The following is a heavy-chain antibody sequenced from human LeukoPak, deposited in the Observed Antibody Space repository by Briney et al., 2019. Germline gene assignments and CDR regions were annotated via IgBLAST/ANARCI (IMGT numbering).Heavy chain of an antibody. D-gene: IGHD2-15*01. CDR3: ARVGCSGGSCYSRGDYYYGMDV. J-gene: IGHJ6*02. CDR2: ISSSGSTI. V-gene: IGHV3-48*03. CDR1: GFNFTSYE. Sequence: GGSLRLSCTASGFNFTSYEMNWVRQAPGKGLECVSYISSSGSTIYYADSVKGRFTISRDNAKNSLYLQMNSLTAEDTAVYYCARVGCSGGSCYSRGDYYYGMDVWGQGTTVTVSS.